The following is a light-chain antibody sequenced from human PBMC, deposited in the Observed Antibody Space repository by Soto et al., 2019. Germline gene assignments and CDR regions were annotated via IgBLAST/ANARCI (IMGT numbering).Light chain of an antibody. J-gene: IGKJ3*01. V-gene: IGKV1-27*01. CDR2: AAS. CDR3: QQYNSAPLT. CDR1: QGISSY. Sequence: DIQMTQSPSSLSASVGARAPITCRASQGISSYFAWYQQKPGQDPKLLIYAASNLQSGVPSRFSGSGSGTDFTLTISSLQPEDVATYYCQQYNSAPLTFGPGTKVDIK.